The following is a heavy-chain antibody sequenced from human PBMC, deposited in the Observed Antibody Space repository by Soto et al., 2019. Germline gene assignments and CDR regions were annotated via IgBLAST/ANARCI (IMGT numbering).Heavy chain of an antibody. CDR2: ISSSSSTI. CDR3: ARWSYDSSGYYKGALDY. Sequence: GESLTISCAASGFTFSTYSMNWVRQAPGKGLEWVSYISSSSSTIYYADSVKGRFTISRDNAKNSLYLQMNSLRAEDTAVYYCARWSYDSSGYYKGALDYWGQGTLVTVSS. V-gene: IGHV3-48*01. CDR1: GFTFSTYS. D-gene: IGHD3-22*01. J-gene: IGHJ4*02.